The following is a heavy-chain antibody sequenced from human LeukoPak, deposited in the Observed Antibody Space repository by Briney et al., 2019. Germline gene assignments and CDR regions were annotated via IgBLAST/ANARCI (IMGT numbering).Heavy chain of an antibody. V-gene: IGHV3-30*18. Sequence: QPGRSLRLSCAASEFTFSSYGMHWVRQAPGKGLEWVAVISYDGSNKYYADSVKGRFTISRDNSKNTLYLQMNSLRAEDTAVYYCAKDFLSGGSSWYSDAFDIWGQGTMVTVSS. J-gene: IGHJ3*02. D-gene: IGHD6-13*01. CDR2: ISYDGSNK. CDR1: EFTFSSYG. CDR3: AKDFLSGGSSWYSDAFDI.